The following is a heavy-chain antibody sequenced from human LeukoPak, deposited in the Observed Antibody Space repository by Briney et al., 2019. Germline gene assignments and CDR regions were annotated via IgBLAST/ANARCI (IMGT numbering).Heavy chain of an antibody. CDR1: GFTFSSYA. CDR3: AKARITMIVVVPFDY. D-gene: IGHD3-22*01. J-gene: IGHJ4*02. V-gene: IGHV3-30-3*01. Sequence: GRSLRPSSAASGFTFSSYAMPWVRQAPGKGLEWVAVISYDGSNKYYADSVKGRFTISRDNSKNTLYLQMNSLRAEDTAVYYCAKARITMIVVVPFDYWGQGTLVTVSS. CDR2: ISYDGSNK.